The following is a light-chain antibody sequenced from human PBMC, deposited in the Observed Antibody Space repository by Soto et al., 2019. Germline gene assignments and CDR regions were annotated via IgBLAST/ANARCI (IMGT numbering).Light chain of an antibody. J-gene: IGKJ1*01. CDR3: QQSYSTPPWT. CDR2: AAS. Sequence: DIQMTQSPSSLSASVEARVTITCRPSQSISTFLNWYQQKPGKAPKLLINAASSFQSGVPSRFSGSGSGTDFTLTISSLQPEDFATYYCQQSYSTPPWTFGQGTKVDIK. V-gene: IGKV1-39*01. CDR1: QSISTF.